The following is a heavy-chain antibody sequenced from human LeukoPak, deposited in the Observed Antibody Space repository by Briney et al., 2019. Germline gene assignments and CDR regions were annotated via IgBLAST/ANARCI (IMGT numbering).Heavy chain of an antibody. D-gene: IGHD4-11*01. Sequence: GGSLRLSCAASGFTFGDYWMHRVRQAPGKGLVWVSRIISDGSSASYADSVKGRFTMSRDNAKNTLHLQMNSLRVEDTAVYYCVRDSNYHPDCWGQGTLVTVSS. V-gene: IGHV3-74*01. J-gene: IGHJ4*02. CDR2: IISDGSSA. CDR1: GFTFGDYW. CDR3: VRDSNYHPDC.